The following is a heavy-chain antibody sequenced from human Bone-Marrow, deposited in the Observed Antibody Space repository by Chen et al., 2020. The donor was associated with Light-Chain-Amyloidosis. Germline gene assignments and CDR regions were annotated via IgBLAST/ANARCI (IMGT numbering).Heavy chain of an antibody. V-gene: IGHV3-15*01. Sequence: EVNLVESGGGLVKPGGSLRLSCAASGFTFSGAWMSWVRQAPGKGLEWLGRIKSDADGGTTDYAAPVQGRFSISRDDSKKTLYQQMSSLKIEDTAMYYCTTDGRTDYWGQGTLVTVSS. J-gene: IGHJ4*02. CDR3: TTDGRTDY. CDR1: GFTFSGAW. CDR2: IKSDADGGTT.